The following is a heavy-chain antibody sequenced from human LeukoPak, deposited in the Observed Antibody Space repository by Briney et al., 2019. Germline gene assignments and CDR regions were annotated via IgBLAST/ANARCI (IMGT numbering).Heavy chain of an antibody. CDR3: ARDKWTAVAHYYYYYGMDV. V-gene: IGHV4-31*03. CDR1: GGSISSGGYY. CDR2: IYYSGST. J-gene: IGHJ6*02. D-gene: IGHD6-19*01. Sequence: TSQTLSLTCTVSGGSISSGGYYWSWIRQHPGKGLEWIVYIYYSGSTYYNPSLKSRVTISVDTSKNQFSLKVSSVTAADTAVYYCARDKWTAVAHYYYYYGMDVWGQGTTVTVSS.